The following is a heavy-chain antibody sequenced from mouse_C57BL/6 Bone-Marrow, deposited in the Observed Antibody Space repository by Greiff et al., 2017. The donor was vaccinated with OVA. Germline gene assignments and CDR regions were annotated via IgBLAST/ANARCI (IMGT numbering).Heavy chain of an antibody. CDR1: GFSFNTYA. J-gene: IGHJ4*01. V-gene: IGHV10-1*01. CDR3: VRHRYAMDY. CDR2: IRSKSNNYAT. Sequence: EVQLVESGGGLVQPKGSLKLSCAASGFSFNTYAMNWVRQAPGKGLEWVARIRSKSNNYATYYAVSVKDRFTIARDESESMFYLQMNILKTENTTMYYCVRHRYAMDYWGQGTSVTVSS.